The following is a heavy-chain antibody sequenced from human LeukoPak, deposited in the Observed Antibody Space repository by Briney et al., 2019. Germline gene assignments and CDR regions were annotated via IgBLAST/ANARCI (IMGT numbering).Heavy chain of an antibody. CDR3: AGRSFDWSLPPYFDY. CDR2: FDPEDGKI. J-gene: IGHJ4*02. CDR1: GSTLNEFS. V-gene: IGHV1-24*01. D-gene: IGHD3-9*01. Sequence: GSVKVSCKVSGSTLNEFSMHWVRQAPGKGLEWMGGFDPEDGKITYAQKFQGRVTVTEDTSTATAYMELSSLRSEDTAVYYCAGRSFDWSLPPYFDYWGKGTLVTVSS.